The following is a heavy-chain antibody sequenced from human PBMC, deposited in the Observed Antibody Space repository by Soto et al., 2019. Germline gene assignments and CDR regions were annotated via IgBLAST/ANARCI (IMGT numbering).Heavy chain of an antibody. D-gene: IGHD1-1*01. J-gene: IGHJ3*02. CDR1: GGFVSSGSYY. CDR2: MSHSSGT. CDR3: ARVERGTATTVVDAFDI. Sequence: QVQLQQWGAGLLKPSETLSLTCAVYGGFVSSGSYYWSWIRQPPGKGLEWIGEMSHSSGTHFNPSLKIRVTISVDTYKNQFSLKMSSVTAADTALYYCARVERGTATTVVDAFDIWGPGTMVTVSS. V-gene: IGHV4-34*01.